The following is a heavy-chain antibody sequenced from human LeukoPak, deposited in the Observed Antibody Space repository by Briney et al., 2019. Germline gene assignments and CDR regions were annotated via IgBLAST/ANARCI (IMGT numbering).Heavy chain of an antibody. CDR3: ARGNRPYYSYAFDI. D-gene: IGHD3-22*01. V-gene: IGHV1-2*02. Sequence: ASVKVSCKASGYTFTSYGISWVRQAPGQGLEWMGWINPNRGGTNYAQKFQGRVTMTRDTSISTAYMELSRLRSDDTAVYYCARGNRPYYSYAFDIWGQGTMVTVSS. CDR2: INPNRGGT. J-gene: IGHJ3*02. CDR1: GYTFTSYG.